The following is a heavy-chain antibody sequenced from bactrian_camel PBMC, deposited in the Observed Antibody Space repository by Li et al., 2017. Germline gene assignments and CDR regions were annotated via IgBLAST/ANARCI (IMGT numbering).Heavy chain of an antibody. Sequence: VQLVESGGGSVQTGGSLRLSCTASGITFDDSDMGWYRQSPGKEREMVSKISIDGATTYAYFVEGRFTITRANSKNTLYLQMNSLRTEDTAVYMCAVGWTCDPRLGQGTQVTVS. CDR1: GITFDDSD. V-gene: IGHV3S61*01. J-gene: IGHJ4*01. CDR2: KISIDGAT. D-gene: IGHD6*01.